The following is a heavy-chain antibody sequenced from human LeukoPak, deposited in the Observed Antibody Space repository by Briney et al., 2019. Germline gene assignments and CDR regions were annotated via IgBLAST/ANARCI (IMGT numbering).Heavy chain of an antibody. V-gene: IGHV4-59*01. CDR1: GGSIRSYH. Sequence: SETLSLTCTVSGGSIRSYHWSWIRQPPGKGQEWIAFIHYTGSTNHNPSLKSRVTISEDTSKNQFSLNLSSVTAADTAVYYCARVGGSSSILSAFDIWGQGTMVPVSS. D-gene: IGHD6-6*01. CDR2: IHYTGST. CDR3: ARVGGSSSILSAFDI. J-gene: IGHJ3*02.